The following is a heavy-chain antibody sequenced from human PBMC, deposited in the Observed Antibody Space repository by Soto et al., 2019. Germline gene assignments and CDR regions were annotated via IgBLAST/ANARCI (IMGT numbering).Heavy chain of an antibody. Sequence: QVQLVQSGAEVKKPGASVKVSCQASGYTFSNYDINWARQAPGQGLEWMGWMNPNSGDADSAQKFQGRITMTRDTSTTTFLLELNSLSPDATAVYFCARGRGGYCSKAVCYRSSDHWGQGTRVTVSS. CDR2: MNPNSGDA. CDR3: ARGRGGYCSKAVCYRSSDH. V-gene: IGHV1-8*01. D-gene: IGHD2-8*01. J-gene: IGHJ5*02. CDR1: GYTFSNYD.